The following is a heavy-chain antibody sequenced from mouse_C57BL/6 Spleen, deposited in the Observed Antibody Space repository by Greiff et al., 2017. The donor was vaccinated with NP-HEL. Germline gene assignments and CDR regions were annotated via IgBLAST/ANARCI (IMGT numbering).Heavy chain of an antibody. V-gene: IGHV1-22*01. CDR3: ARDDYGAMDY. J-gene: IGHJ4*01. Sequence: EVKLMESGPELVKPGASVKMSCKASGYTFTDYNMHWVKQSHGKSLEWIGYINPNNGGTSYNQKFKGKATLTVNKSSSTAYMELRSLTSEDSAVYYCARDDYGAMDYWGQGTSVTVSS. CDR2: INPNNGGT. CDR1: GYTFTDYN.